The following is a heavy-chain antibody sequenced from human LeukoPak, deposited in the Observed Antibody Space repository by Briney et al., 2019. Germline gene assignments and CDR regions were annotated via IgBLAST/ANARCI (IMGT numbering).Heavy chain of an antibody. D-gene: IGHD3-22*01. J-gene: IGHJ4*02. Sequence: PGGSLRLSCAASGFTFSSYSMNWVRQAPGKGLEWVSSISSSSSYIYYADSVKGRFTISRDNAKNPLYLQMNSLRAEDTAVYYCARGGQYYDSSGYLFDYWGQGTLVTVSS. V-gene: IGHV3-21*01. CDR1: GFTFSSYS. CDR3: ARGGQYYDSSGYLFDY. CDR2: ISSSSSYI.